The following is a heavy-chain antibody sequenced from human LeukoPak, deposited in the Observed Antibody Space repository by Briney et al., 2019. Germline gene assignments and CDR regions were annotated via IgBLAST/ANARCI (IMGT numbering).Heavy chain of an antibody. V-gene: IGHV4-39*07. CDR2: INHSGST. CDR3: ARGPFYYYYYYYMDV. CDR1: GGSISSSSYY. J-gene: IGHJ6*03. Sequence: SETLSLTCSVSGGSISSSSYYWSWIRQPPGKGLEWIGEINHSGSTNYNPSLKSRVTISVDTSKNQFSLKLSSVTAADTAVYYCARGPFYYYYYYYMDVWGKGTTVTVSS.